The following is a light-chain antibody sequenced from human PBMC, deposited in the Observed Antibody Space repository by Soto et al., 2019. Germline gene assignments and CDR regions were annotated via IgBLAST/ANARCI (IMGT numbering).Light chain of an antibody. V-gene: IGKV1-39*01. CDR3: QQSYSSPHT. CDR1: QSISVH. CDR2: AAS. Sequence: DIQMTQSPSSLSASVGDTVTITCRASQSISVHLSWYQQKRGKVPKRLIYAASNLYSGVPSRFSGSGSETDFALTISSLQPEDFATYYCQQSYSSPHTFGQGTRLEIK. J-gene: IGKJ2*01.